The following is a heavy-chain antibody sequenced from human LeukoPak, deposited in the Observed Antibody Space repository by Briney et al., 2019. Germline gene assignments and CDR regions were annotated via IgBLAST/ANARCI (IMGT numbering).Heavy chain of an antibody. CDR2: ISSSSSYI. V-gene: IGHV3-21*01. CDR3: ARFRYSSGWSDTTDAFDI. Sequence: GGSLRLSCAASGFTLSNYKMNWVRQAPGKGLEWVSSISSSSSYIYYADSVKGRFTISRDNAKNSLYLQMNSLRAEDTAVYYCARFRYSSGWSDTTDAFDIWGQGTMVTVSS. CDR1: GFTLSNYK. D-gene: IGHD6-19*01. J-gene: IGHJ3*02.